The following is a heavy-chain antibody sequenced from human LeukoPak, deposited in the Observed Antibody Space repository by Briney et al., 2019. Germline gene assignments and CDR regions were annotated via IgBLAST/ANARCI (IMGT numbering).Heavy chain of an antibody. J-gene: IGHJ4*02. CDR2: FDPEGGEA. CDR3: ATYSSSWYLRHEVVNLLDFDY. D-gene: IGHD6-13*01. V-gene: IGHV1-24*01. Sequence: ASVTVSFKFSGYTLTELSMHGVRQAPAKGREWMGGFDPEGGEAIYAQKFQGRVTMTEDTSTDTAYMELSSLRSEDTAVYYCATYSSSWYLRHEVVNLLDFDYWGQGTLATVPS. CDR1: GYTLTELS.